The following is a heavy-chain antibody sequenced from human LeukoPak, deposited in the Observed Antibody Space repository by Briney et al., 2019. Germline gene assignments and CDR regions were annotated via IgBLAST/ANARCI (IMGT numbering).Heavy chain of an antibody. CDR3: ARDRYYYGSGSYEGNWFDP. V-gene: IGHV4-59*01. Sequence: SETLSLTCTVSGGSISSYYWSWIRRPPGKGLEWIGYIYYSGSTNYNPSLRSRVTISVDTSKNQFSLKLSSVTAADTAVYYCARDRYYYGSGSYEGNWFDPWGQGTLVTVSS. CDR2: IYYSGST. CDR1: GGSISSYY. J-gene: IGHJ5*02. D-gene: IGHD3-10*01.